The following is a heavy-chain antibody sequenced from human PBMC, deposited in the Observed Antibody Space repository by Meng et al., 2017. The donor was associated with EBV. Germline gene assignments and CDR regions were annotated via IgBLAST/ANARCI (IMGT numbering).Heavy chain of an antibody. CDR2: IYWDDDK. CDR3: AHRRDEYSSSWYGWFDP. J-gene: IGHJ5*02. D-gene: IGHD6-13*01. Sequence: QITLTESGPTLVQPTQTLTLTCTFSGFSLSTSGVGVGWIRQPPGKALEWLALIYWDDDKRYSPSLKSRLTITKDTSKNQVVLTMTNMDPVDTATYYCAHRRDEYSSSWYGWFDPWGQGTLVTVSS. CDR1: GFSLSTSGVG. V-gene: IGHV2-5*02.